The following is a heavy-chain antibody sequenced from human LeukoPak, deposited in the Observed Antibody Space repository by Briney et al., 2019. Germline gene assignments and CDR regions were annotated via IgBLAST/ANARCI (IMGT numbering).Heavy chain of an antibody. CDR3: ARKLRPEDFFDY. Sequence: GESLKISCRGSGYSFTDYWIGWVRQMPGKGLEGMGIIYPGDSDARYSPSFQGQVTISVDKSITTAYLQWRSLNASDTAMYYCARKLRPEDFFDYWGQGTLVTVSS. CDR2: IYPGDSDA. V-gene: IGHV5-51*01. J-gene: IGHJ4*02. CDR1: GYSFTDYW. D-gene: IGHD3-16*01.